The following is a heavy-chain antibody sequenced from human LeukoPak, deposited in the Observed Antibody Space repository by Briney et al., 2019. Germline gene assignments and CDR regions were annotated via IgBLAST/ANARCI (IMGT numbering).Heavy chain of an antibody. CDR1: GFTLSDHY. V-gene: IGHV3-72*01. CDR3: SRTDATVEFDY. D-gene: IGHD4-23*01. Sequence: GGSLTLSCAALGFTLSDHYIDWFRHATEKGLEWVGRSRNKANSYTTEYAASLKGRFSISRDYSRNSLYLQMNSLKTEDTAVYCCSRTDATVEFDYWGQGTVVTVSS. J-gene: IGHJ4*02. CDR2: SRNKANSYTT.